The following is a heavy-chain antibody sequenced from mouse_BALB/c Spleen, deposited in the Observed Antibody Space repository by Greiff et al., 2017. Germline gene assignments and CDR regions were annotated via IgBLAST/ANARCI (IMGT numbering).Heavy chain of an antibody. CDR1: GFSLTSYG. CDR2: IWSGGST. J-gene: IGHJ4*01. D-gene: IGHD2-3*01. V-gene: IGHV2-2*02. Sequence: QVQLKESGPGLVQPSQSLSITCTVSGFSLTSYGVHWVRQSPGKGLEWLGVIWSGGSTDYNAAFISRLSISKDNSKSQVFFKMNSLQANDTAIYYCARGVYDGHYYAMDYWGQGTSVTVSS. CDR3: ARGVYDGHYYAMDY.